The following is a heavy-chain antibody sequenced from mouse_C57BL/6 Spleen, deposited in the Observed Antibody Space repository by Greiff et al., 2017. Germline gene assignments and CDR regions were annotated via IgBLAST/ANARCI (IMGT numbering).Heavy chain of an antibody. V-gene: IGHV1-31*01. CDR1: GYSFTGYY. Sequence: VQLKQSGPELVKPGASVKISCKASGYSFTGYYMHWVKQSHGNILDWIGYIYPYNGVSSYNQKFKGKATLTVDKSSSTAYMELRSLTSEDSAVYYCARSAGSSPYWYFDVWGTGTTVTVSS. CDR2: IYPYNGVS. D-gene: IGHD1-1*01. J-gene: IGHJ1*03. CDR3: ARSAGSSPYWYFDV.